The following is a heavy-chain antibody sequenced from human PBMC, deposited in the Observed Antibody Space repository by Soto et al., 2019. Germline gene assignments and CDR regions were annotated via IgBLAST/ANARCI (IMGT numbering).Heavy chain of an antibody. J-gene: IGHJ4*02. CDR3: AMTTRGGCCSGGSCYYSHHFDY. D-gene: IGHD2-15*01. CDR1: GGSISSYY. Sequence: SESLSLTCTVSGGSISSYYWSWIRQPPGKGLGWLGYIYYSGSTNYNPSLKSRVTISVDTSKNQFSLKLSSVTAADTAVYYCAMTTRGGCCSGGSCYYSHHFDYWGQGTLVTVSS. V-gene: IGHV4-59*01. CDR2: IYYSGST.